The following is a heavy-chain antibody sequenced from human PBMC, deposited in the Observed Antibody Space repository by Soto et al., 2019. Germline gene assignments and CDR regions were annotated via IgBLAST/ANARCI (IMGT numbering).Heavy chain of an antibody. CDR3: AKGSPVGSYYGSSGFDY. CDR1: GFTFSNYA. D-gene: IGHD3-22*01. CDR2: ISGSGGST. J-gene: IGHJ4*02. V-gene: IGHV3-23*01. Sequence: EVQLLESGGGLVQPGGSLRVSCAASGFTFSNYAINWVRQAPGKGLAWVSVISGSGGSTYYADSVKGRFTISRDNSKNTLNLPMNSLRAEDTAVYYCAKGSPVGSYYGSSGFDYWGQGTLVXVSS.